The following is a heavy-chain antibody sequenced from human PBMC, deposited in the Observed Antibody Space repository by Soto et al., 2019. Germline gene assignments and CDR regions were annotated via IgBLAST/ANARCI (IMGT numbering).Heavy chain of an antibody. CDR1: GFRFSDYG. V-gene: IGHV3-48*01. J-gene: IGHJ4*02. CDR3: ARGGGGGLFEH. Sequence: GGSLRLSCAASGFRFSDYGMNWVRQAPGKGLEWVSYLSRTTGIVYYGDSVKGRFTMSRDNDKSSLFLQMNSLGVEDTAVYYCARGGGGGLFEHWGQGVLVTVSS. D-gene: IGHD2-21*01. CDR2: LSRTTGIV.